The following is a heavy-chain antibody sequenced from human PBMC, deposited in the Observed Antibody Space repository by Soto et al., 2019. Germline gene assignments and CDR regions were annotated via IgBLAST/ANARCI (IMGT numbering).Heavy chain of an antibody. J-gene: IGHJ6*03. CDR2: INWNSGSR. D-gene: IGHD3-10*01. CDR3: AKARAGYDSGDYDYYYCMDV. CDR1: GFIFDDYA. Sequence: EVQLVESGGGLVQPGRSLRLSCAASGFIFDDYAMHWVRQAPGKGLEWVSGINWNSGSRGYADSVKGRFTISRDNAKNSLYLQMSSLRAEDTALYYCAKARAGYDSGDYDYYYCMDVWGKGTRVTVSS. V-gene: IGHV3-9*01.